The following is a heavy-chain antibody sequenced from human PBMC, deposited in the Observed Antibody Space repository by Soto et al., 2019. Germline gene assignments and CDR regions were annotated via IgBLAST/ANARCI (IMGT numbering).Heavy chain of an antibody. D-gene: IGHD2-2*01. CDR2: ISAYNGNT. Sequence: QVKLVQSGAEVKKPGASVKVSCKASGYTFTSYGISWVRQAPGQGLEWMGWISAYNGNTNYAQKLQGRVTMTTDTSTSTAYMEVRSLRSDDTAVYYWAGDIVLVPAPMGVDYWGQGTLVTVSS. V-gene: IGHV1-18*01. CDR3: AGDIVLVPAPMGVDY. CDR1: GYTFTSYG. J-gene: IGHJ4*02.